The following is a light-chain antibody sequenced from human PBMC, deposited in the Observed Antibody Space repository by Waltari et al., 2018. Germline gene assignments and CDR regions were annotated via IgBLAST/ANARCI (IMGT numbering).Light chain of an antibody. J-gene: IGKJ4*01. CDR3: QQLDRYPFT. V-gene: IGKV1-9*01. CDR1: QNPSSS. Sequence: DIVMTQSPSSLSASVGDRVTITCRASQNPSSSLAWYQQKPGKAPKLLIHTASILQSGVPSRFSGSGSGTDFTLTISSLQAEDFATYYCQQLDRYPFTFGGGTKVEIK. CDR2: TAS.